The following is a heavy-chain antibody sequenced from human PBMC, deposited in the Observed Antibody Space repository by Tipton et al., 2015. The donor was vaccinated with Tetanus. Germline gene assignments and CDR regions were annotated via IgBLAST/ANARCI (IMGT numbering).Heavy chain of an antibody. CDR1: GGSISSYY. J-gene: IGHJ3*01. V-gene: IGHV4-4*07. Sequence: TLSLTCTVSGGSISSYYWSWIRQPAGKGLEWIGRIYTSGSTNYNPSLKSRVTIFVDKSKNQFSLRLSSVTAADTAVYYCARRFYDSSGYSFDFWGQGTMVTASS. D-gene: IGHD3-22*01. CDR2: IYTSGST. CDR3: ARRFYDSSGYSFDF.